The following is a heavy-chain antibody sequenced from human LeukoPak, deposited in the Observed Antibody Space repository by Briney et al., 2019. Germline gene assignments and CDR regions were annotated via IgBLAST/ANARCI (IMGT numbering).Heavy chain of an antibody. J-gene: IGHJ6*03. CDR2: IYTSGST. D-gene: IGHD2-15*01. V-gene: IGHV4-4*07. CDR1: GGSISSYY. CDR3: ARDISSGAYCSGGSCRPYYYYMDV. Sequence: SETLSLTRTVPGGSISSYYWSWIRQPAGKGLEWIGRIYTSGSTNYNPSLKSRVTISVDKSKNQFSLKLSSVTAADTAVYYCARDISSGAYCSGGSCRPYYYYMDVWGKGTTVTVSS.